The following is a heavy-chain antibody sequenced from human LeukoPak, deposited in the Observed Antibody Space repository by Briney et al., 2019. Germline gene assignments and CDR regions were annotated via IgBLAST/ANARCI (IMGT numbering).Heavy chain of an antibody. J-gene: IGHJ4*02. V-gene: IGHV3-30*18. CDR1: GVTLSPYG. Sequence: GMSLRLSCAASGVTLSPYGMHWVRQAPGKGLEWVGVISYEGGTQHYADSVKGRFIISRDNPRNTLYLQMNSLRAEDTALYYWAKEQGGRKPFDYWGQGTLVTVSS. D-gene: IGHD1-26*01. CDR2: ISYEGGTQ. CDR3: AKEQGGRKPFDY.